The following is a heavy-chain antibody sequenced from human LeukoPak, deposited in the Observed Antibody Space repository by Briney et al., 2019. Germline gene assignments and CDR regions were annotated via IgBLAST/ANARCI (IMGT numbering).Heavy chain of an antibody. CDR3: VGSGYSYFDY. J-gene: IGHJ4*02. Sequence: PGGSLRLSCAASGFTFSSYAMSWVRQAPGKGLEWVSAISGSGGSTYYADSVKGRFTISRDNAKNSLYLQLNSLRDEDTAVYYCVGSGYSYFDYWGQGTLVTVSS. D-gene: IGHD5-18*01. V-gene: IGHV3-23*01. CDR1: GFTFSSYA. CDR2: ISGSGGST.